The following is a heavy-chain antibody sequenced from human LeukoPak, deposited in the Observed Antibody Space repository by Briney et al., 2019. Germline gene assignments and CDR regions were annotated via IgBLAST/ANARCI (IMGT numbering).Heavy chain of an antibody. D-gene: IGHD3-22*01. V-gene: IGHV3-30*09. CDR1: GFTFSTYA. Sequence: GRSLRLSCAGSGFTFSTYAMSWVRQAPGKGLEWMVVISYDGSNKYYADSLKGRFANSRDNYKNTLYLQMNSLRAEDTAVYCCARDQYYYDRSGTLDYWGQGTLVTVSS. CDR3: ARDQYYYDRSGTLDY. CDR2: ISYDGSNK. J-gene: IGHJ4*02.